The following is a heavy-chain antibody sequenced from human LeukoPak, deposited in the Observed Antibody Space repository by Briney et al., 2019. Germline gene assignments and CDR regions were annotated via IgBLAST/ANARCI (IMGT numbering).Heavy chain of an antibody. D-gene: IGHD3-10*01. Sequence: PSETLSLTCTVSGGSISGYFGSWIGQPPGKGLEWLGYTYDSGSTTYNPSLKSRVTISVDMSKSQFSLKLSSVTAADTADYYCARVKWFGGSQALDLWGQRSVVSVSS. J-gene: IGHJ3*01. CDR1: GGSISGYF. CDR3: ARVKWFGGSQALDL. V-gene: IGHV4-59*01. CDR2: TYDSGST.